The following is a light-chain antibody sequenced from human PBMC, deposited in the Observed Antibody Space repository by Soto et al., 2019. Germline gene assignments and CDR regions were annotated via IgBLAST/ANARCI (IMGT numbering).Light chain of an antibody. J-gene: IGLJ3*02. V-gene: IGLV1-44*01. CDR3: AAWDDSLNGPV. CDR1: KTNIGSNT. CDR2: NNY. Sequence: SVLTQPPSASGTPGQRVTISCSGSKTNIGSNTVNWYQQLPGTAPSLLIYNNYYRPSGVTDRISASKSGTSASLAISGLQSEDEADYYCAAWDDSLNGPVFGGGTKLTVL.